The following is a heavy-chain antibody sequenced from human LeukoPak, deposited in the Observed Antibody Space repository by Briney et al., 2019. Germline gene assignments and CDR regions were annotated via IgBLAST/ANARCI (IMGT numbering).Heavy chain of an antibody. CDR2: ISSSSSTI. J-gene: IGHJ4*02. CDR1: GFTFSSYS. V-gene: IGHV3-48*01. CDR3: AREMGIAAAGTGYFDY. Sequence: GGSLRLSCAASGFTFSSYSMNWVRQAPGKGLEWVSYISSSSSTIYYADSVKGRFTISRDNAKNSLYLQMNSLRAEDTAVYYCAREMGIAAAGTGYFDYWGQGTLVTVSS. D-gene: IGHD6-13*01.